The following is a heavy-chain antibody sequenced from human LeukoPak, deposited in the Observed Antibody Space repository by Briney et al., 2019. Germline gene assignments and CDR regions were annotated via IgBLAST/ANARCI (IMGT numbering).Heavy chain of an antibody. Sequence: SETLSLTCAVYGGSFSTYYWSWIRQSPGKGLEWIAEINHRGDTNYNPSVKSRVTISVDTSKSQFSLKVRSLTAADTAVYYCARGPTISETGYFDFWGQGTLVTVSS. V-gene: IGHV4-34*01. CDR1: GGSFSTYY. CDR2: INHRGDT. CDR3: ARGPTISETGYFDF. D-gene: IGHD1-1*01. J-gene: IGHJ4*03.